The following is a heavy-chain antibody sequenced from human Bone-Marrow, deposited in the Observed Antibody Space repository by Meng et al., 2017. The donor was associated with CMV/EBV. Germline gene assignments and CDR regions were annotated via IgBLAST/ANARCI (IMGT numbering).Heavy chain of an antibody. J-gene: IGHJ5*02. V-gene: IGHV1-69*02. D-gene: IGHD6-6*01. CDR1: GGTFSRYT. Sequence: SVKVSCKASGGTFSRYTISWVRQAPGQGLEWMGRIIPILGIANYAQKFQGRVTITADKSTSTAYMELSSLRSEDTAVYYCARRYSSSSEFDPWGQGTLVTVSS. CDR2: IIPILGIA. CDR3: ARRYSSSSEFDP.